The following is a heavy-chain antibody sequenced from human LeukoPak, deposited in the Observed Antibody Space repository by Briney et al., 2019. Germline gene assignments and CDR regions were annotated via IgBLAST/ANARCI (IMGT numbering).Heavy chain of an antibody. V-gene: IGHV3-48*04. CDR3: ARHHRYAFDS. CDR2: VGISSGNT. J-gene: IGHJ4*02. D-gene: IGHD5-12*01. Sequence: GGSLRLSCAASGFTFSDYSMNWVRQAPGKGLEWISYVGISSGNTKYADSVKGRFTISGDSAKNSVFLQMNNLRVEDTGVYYCARHHRYAFDSWVQGTMLSVCS. CDR1: GFTFSDYS.